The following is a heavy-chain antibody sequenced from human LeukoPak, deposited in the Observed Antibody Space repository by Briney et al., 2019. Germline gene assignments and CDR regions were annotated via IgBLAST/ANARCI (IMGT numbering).Heavy chain of an antibody. D-gene: IGHD1-26*01. CDR2: IYYSGST. CDR1: GASISGSTYY. J-gene: IGHJ4*02. Sequence: SETLSLTCTVSGASISGSTYYWGWLRQPPGKGLEWIEIIYYSGSTYYNPSLKSRVTISVDTSKNQFSLKLSSVTAADTAVYYCARDRYYSVDYWGQGTLVTVSS. CDR3: ARDRYYSVDY. V-gene: IGHV4-39*07.